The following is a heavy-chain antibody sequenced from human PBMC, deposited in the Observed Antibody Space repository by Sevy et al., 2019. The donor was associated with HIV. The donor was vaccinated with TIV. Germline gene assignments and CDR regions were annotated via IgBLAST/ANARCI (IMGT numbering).Heavy chain of an antibody. CDR1: GFTFSTYW. Sequence: GGSLRLSCAASGFTFSTYWMSWFRRAPGKGLEWVANIHEDGTEKFYVDSAKGRFTMSRDNAKNSLYLQMNSLRAEDAAVYYCARDNATVSRRGLRYYYYGTDVWGQGTTVTVSS. CDR2: IHEDGTEK. D-gene: IGHD2-2*01. CDR3: ARDNATVSRRGLRYYYYGTDV. V-gene: IGHV3-7*01. J-gene: IGHJ6*02.